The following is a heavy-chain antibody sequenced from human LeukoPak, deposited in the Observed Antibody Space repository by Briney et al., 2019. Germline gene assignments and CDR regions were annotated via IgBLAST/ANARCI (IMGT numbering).Heavy chain of an antibody. D-gene: IGHD4-17*01. V-gene: IGHV1-46*01. Sequence: GASVKVSCKASGYTFTSYDINWVRQAPGQGLEWMGIINPSGGSTSYAQKFQGRVTMTRDMSTSTVYMELSSLRSEDTAVYYCASWPERFDGPLAVTTLRYWGQGTLVTVSS. CDR1: GYTFTSYD. J-gene: IGHJ4*02. CDR2: INPSGGST. CDR3: ASWPERFDGPLAVTTLRY.